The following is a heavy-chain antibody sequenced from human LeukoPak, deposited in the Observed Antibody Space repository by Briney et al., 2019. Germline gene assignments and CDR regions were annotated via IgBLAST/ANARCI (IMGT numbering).Heavy chain of an antibody. Sequence: ASVKVSCKASGYTFTSYGISWVRQAPGQGLEWVGWISAYNGNTNYAQKLQGRVTMTTDTSTSTAYMELRSLRSDDTAVYYCARDVRYCSSTSCYPYYYYGMDVWGQGTTVTVSS. CDR1: GYTFTSYG. CDR3: ARDVRYCSSTSCYPYYYYGMDV. V-gene: IGHV1-18*01. J-gene: IGHJ6*02. D-gene: IGHD2-2*01. CDR2: ISAYNGNT.